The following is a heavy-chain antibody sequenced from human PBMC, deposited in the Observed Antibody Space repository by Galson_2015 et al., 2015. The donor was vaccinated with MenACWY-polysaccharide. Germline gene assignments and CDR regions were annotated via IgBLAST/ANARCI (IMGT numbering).Heavy chain of an antibody. CDR3: AKDIVVVVAAMGSDY. D-gene: IGHD2-15*01. CDR1: GFTFSSYA. V-gene: IGHV3-23*01. J-gene: IGHJ4*02. Sequence: SLRLSCAASGFTFSSYAMSWVRQAPGKGLEWVSAISGSGGSTYYADSVKGRFTISRDNSKNTLYLQMNSLRAEDTAVYYCAKDIVVVVAAMGSDYWGQGTLVTVSS. CDR2: ISGSGGST.